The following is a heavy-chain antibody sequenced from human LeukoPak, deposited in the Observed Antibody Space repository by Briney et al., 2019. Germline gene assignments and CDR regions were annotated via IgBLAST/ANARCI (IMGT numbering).Heavy chain of an antibody. D-gene: IGHD3-22*01. V-gene: IGHV3-30-3*01. Sequence: GGSLRLSCAASGFTFSSYAMHWVRQAPGKGLEWVAVISYDGSNKYYADSVKGRFTISRDNSKNTLYLQMNSLRAEDTAVYYCAGAGVIDYYYYYMDVWGKGTTVTVSS. CDR2: ISYDGSNK. CDR1: GFTFSSYA. J-gene: IGHJ6*03. CDR3: AGAGVIDYYYYYMDV.